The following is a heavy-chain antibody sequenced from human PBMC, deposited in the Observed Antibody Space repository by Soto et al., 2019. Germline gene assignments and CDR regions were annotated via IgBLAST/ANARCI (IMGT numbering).Heavy chain of an antibody. CDR3: ANGRATYGLLTHDY. J-gene: IGHJ4*02. CDR2: LTGSSSNT. D-gene: IGHD3-9*01. Sequence: EVQLLESGGGLVQPGGSLILSCAASGFSFRNYAMSWVRQAPGKGLEWISTLTGSSSNTYYADSVKGRFAISRDNSRNTLDLQMHSLTAEDTAVYYCANGRATYGLLTHDYWGQGTLVTVSS. CDR1: GFSFRNYA. V-gene: IGHV3-23*01.